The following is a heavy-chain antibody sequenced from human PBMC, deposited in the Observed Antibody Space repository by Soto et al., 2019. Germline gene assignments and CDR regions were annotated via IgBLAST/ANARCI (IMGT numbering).Heavy chain of an antibody. CDR3: ARDPGYSYGYN. Sequence: VKVSCKASGYTFTGYYVHWVRQAPGQGLEWMGWINPNSGGTNYAQKFQGWVTMTRDTSISTAYMELSSLRSEDTAVYYCARDPGYSYGYNWGQGTLVTVSS. D-gene: IGHD5-18*01. J-gene: IGHJ4*02. CDR2: INPNSGGT. V-gene: IGHV1-2*04. CDR1: GYTFTGYY.